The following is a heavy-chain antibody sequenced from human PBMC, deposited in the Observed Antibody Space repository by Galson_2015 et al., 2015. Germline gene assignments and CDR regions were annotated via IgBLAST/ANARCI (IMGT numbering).Heavy chain of an antibody. J-gene: IGHJ5*02. D-gene: IGHD1-26*01. V-gene: IGHV4-34*01. Sequence: ETLSLTCAVDGGSFSGYYWSWLRQPPGTGLEWIGAINTFGSANFNPSLKPRVTLSKDTSNKQFSLKLTSVTAADTAVYFCARGPSKHQLLRGAVDLWGQGTLVTVSS. CDR1: GGSFSGYY. CDR3: ARGPSKHQLLRGAVDL. CDR2: INTFGSA.